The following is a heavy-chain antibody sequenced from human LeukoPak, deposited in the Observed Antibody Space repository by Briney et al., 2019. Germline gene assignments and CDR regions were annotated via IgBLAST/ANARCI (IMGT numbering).Heavy chain of an antibody. CDR2: IDSSDSYT. Sequence: GESLKISCKGSGYSFTSYWFSWLRQLPGKGREWRGGIDSSDSYTNYSPSFQGHVTISADKSISTAYLQWSSLKASDTAMYYCARAQDGSWIDWGQGTLVTVSS. CDR1: GYSFTSYW. J-gene: IGHJ4*02. D-gene: IGHD6-13*01. CDR3: ARAQDGSWID. V-gene: IGHV5-10-1*01.